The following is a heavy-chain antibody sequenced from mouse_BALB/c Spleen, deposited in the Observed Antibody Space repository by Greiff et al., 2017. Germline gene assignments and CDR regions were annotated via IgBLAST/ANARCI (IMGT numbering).Heavy chain of an antibody. V-gene: IGHV2-6-7*01. CDR3: ARADYGSSYDYAMDY. Sequence: VKLVESGPGLVAPSQSLSITCTVSGFSLTGYGVNWVRQPPGKGLEWLGMIWGDGSTDYNSALKSRLSISKDNSKSQVFLKMNSLQTDDTARYYCARADYGSSYDYAMDYWGQGTSVTVSS. D-gene: IGHD1-1*01. CDR1: GFSLTGYG. J-gene: IGHJ4*01. CDR2: IWGDGST.